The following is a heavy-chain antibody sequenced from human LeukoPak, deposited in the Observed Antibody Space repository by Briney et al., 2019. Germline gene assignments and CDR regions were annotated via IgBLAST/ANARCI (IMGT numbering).Heavy chain of an antibody. CDR3: ARDTYDILTGYSGSYGY. V-gene: IGHV1-2*02. D-gene: IGHD3-9*01. CDR1: GYTLTGYY. CDR2: INPNSGGT. J-gene: IGHJ4*02. Sequence: GASVKVSCKASGYTLTGYYMHWVRQAPGQGLEWMGWINPNSGGTNYAQKFQGRVTMTRDTSISTAYMELSRLRSDDTAVYYCARDTYDILTGYSGSYGYWGQGTLVTVSS.